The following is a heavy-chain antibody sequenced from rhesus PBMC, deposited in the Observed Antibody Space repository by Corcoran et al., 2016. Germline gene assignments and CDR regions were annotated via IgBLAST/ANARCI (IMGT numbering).Heavy chain of an antibody. V-gene: IGHV3S18*01. CDR3: AREIVDY. J-gene: IGHJ4*01. CDR2: IRYTDGRP. CDR1: GFSFSDYY. Sequence: EVQLVESGGGLAKPGGSLRLSCAASGFSFSDYYMYWVRLATGMGREVVSGIRYTDGRPYYSDAGKGRYTITRENAKNTLYLQMDSLRAEDTAVYYCAREIVDYWGQGVLVTVSS.